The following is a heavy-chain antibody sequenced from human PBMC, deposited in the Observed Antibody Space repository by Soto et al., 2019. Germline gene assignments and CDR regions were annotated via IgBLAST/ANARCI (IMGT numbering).Heavy chain of an antibody. D-gene: IGHD5-12*01. CDR3: ARDRRVATGWFDP. V-gene: IGHV1-69*13. CDR1: GGTFSSYA. CDR2: IIPIFGTA. Sequence: WASVKVSCKASGGTFSSYAISWVRQAPGQGLEWMGGIIPIFGTANYAQKFQGRVTITADESTSTAYMELSSLRSEDTAVYYCARDRRVATGWFDPWGQGTLVTVSS. J-gene: IGHJ5*02.